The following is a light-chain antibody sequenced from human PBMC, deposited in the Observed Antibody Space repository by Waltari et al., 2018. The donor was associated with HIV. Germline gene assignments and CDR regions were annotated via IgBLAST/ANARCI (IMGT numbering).Light chain of an antibody. CDR3: QQYKKLPLT. CDR1: QDIEKY. Sequence: DIQISQSPSSLSASLGGRVTIACQASQDIEKYLSWYQQKPGKGPKLLMYAASTLEIGVPSRFSGGGSGTDFNSTINNVQPDDFATYYCQQYKKLPLTFGGGIKVEIK. J-gene: IGKJ4*01. CDR2: AAS. V-gene: IGKV1-33*01.